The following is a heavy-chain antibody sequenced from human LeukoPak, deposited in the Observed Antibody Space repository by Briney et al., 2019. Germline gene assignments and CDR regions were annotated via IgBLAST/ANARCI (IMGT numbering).Heavy chain of an antibody. J-gene: IGHJ1*01. CDR2: IYYSGST. CDR3: ASIPKSGYFQH. V-gene: IGHV4-30-4*08. Sequence: PSETLSLTCTVAGGSISSGDYYWSWIRQPPGKGLEWIGYIYYSGSTYYNPSLKSRVTISVDTSKNQFSLKLSSVTAADTAVYYCASIPKSGYFQHWGQGTLVTVSS. D-gene: IGHD2-2*02. CDR1: GGSISSGDYY.